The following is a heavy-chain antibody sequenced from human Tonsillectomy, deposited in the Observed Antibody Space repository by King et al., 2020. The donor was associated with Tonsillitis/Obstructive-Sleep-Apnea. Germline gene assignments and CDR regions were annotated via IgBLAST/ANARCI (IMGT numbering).Heavy chain of an antibody. Sequence: VQLVESGGGLVQPGGSLRLSCAASGFTVSSNYMSWVRQAPGKGLAWVSVIFSGGSTEYADSVKGGFTISSDNSKNTLYLQMNSLRAEDTAVYYCAREGSADILTGYNNWGQGTLVTVSS. CDR2: IFSGGST. CDR3: AREGSADILTGYNN. V-gene: IGHV3-66*01. J-gene: IGHJ4*02. CDR1: GFTVSSNY. D-gene: IGHD3-9*01.